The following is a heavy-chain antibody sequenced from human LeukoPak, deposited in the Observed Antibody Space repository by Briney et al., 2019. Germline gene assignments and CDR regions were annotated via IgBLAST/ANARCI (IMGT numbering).Heavy chain of an antibody. CDR1: GFTFGDYA. D-gene: IGHD5-18*01. J-gene: IGHJ4*02. Sequence: PGGSLRLSCTASGFTFGDYAMSWFRQPPGKGLEWIGEINHSGSTNYNPSLKSRVTISVDTSKNQFSLKLSSVTAADTAVYYCARGLPLDTAMVRQYGDTGFDYWGQGTLVTVSS. CDR2: INHSGST. V-gene: IGHV4-34*01. CDR3: ARGLPLDTAMVRQYGDTGFDY.